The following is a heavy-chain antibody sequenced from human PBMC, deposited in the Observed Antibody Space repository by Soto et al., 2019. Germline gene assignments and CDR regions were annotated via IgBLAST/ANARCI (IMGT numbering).Heavy chain of an antibody. D-gene: IGHD3-3*01. CDR3: ARACITIFGVVIPHFDY. CDR1: GFKFSKYGYG. Sequence: GGSLRLSCVGSGFKFSKYGYGMHWVRQSPGKGLEWVAFISFDGSNKYYADSVKGRFTISRDNSKNTLYLQMNSLRAEDTAVYYCARACITIFGVVIPHFDYWGQGTLVTVSS. J-gene: IGHJ4*02. CDR2: ISFDGSNK. V-gene: IGHV3-30*03.